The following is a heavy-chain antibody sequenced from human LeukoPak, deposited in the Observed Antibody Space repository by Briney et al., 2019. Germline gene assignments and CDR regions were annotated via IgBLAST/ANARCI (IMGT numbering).Heavy chain of an antibody. CDR1: GYTFTSYG. D-gene: IGHD6-19*01. J-gene: IGHJ4*02. Sequence: ASVKVSCKASGYTFTSYGISWVRQAPGQGLEWMGWISAYNGNTNYAQKLQGRVTMTTDTSTSTAYMELSRLRSDDTAVYYCARFAVAGRGEYYFDYWGQGTLVTVSS. CDR3: ARFAVAGRGEYYFDY. V-gene: IGHV1-18*01. CDR2: ISAYNGNT.